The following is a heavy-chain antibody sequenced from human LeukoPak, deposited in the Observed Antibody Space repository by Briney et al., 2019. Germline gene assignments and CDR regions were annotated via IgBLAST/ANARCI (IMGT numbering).Heavy chain of an antibody. CDR2: FDPEDGET. J-gene: IGHJ3*02. D-gene: IGHD2-2*01. Sequence: ASVKVSCKVSGYTLTELSMHWVRQAPGKGLEWMGGFDPEDGETIYAQKFQGRVTMTEDTSTDTAYMELSSLRSEDTAVYYCATDLKVPAAMGAFDIWGQRTMVTLSS. CDR1: GYTLTELS. CDR3: ATDLKVPAAMGAFDI. V-gene: IGHV1-24*01.